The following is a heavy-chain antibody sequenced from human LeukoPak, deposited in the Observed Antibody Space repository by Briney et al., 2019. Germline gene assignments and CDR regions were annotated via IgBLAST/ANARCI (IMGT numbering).Heavy chain of an antibody. CDR3: AKDPNEYYDSSGYYF. Sequence: EGSLRLSCAASGFTFSSYWMSWMRQAPGKGLEWVANIKYDGNEEYYVDSVKGRFTISRDNAKNSLYLQLNSLRAEDTAVYYCAKDPNEYYDSSGYYFWGQGTLVTVSS. CDR1: GFTFSSYW. CDR2: IKYDGNEE. V-gene: IGHV3-7*01. J-gene: IGHJ4*02. D-gene: IGHD3-22*01.